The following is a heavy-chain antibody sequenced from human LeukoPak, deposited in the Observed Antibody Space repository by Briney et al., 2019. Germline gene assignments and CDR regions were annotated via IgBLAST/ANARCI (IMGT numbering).Heavy chain of an antibody. D-gene: IGHD2-8*02. CDR1: GFTFSSYT. CDR3: ARDGFTGPRTAYLDH. V-gene: IGHV3-21*01. CDR2: ISGSSRHK. J-gene: IGHJ4*01. Sequence: PGGSLRLSCAASGFTFSSYTMNWVRQAPGKGLEWVSSISGSSRHKYYADSVKGRFTISRDNAKNSLYLQMNSLRAEDTAVYYCARDGFTGPRTAYLDHWGQGTLVTVSS.